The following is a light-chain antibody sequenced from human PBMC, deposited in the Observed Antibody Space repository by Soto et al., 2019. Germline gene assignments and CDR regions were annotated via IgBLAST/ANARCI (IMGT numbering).Light chain of an antibody. V-gene: IGKV3D-20*02. CDR2: GAS. J-gene: IGKJ5*01. CDR1: QIVSSSH. CDR3: QRRHNWGGT. Sequence: EIVQSEYPDTRSVSRGERAKLSFGASQIVSSSHLAWYQQKPGQAPRLLIYGASSRATGIPARFIGSGYGTDFSLAISSLEPKDFAVHYCQRRHNWGGTFGLGTRLEI.